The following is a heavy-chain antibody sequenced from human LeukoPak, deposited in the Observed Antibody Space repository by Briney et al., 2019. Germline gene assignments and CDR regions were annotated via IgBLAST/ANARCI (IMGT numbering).Heavy chain of an antibody. CDR3: ARSFKGAFDI. CDR2: IYSGGST. D-gene: IGHD3-10*01. CDR1: GFTVSSNH. J-gene: IGHJ3*02. Sequence: GGSLRLSCAASGFTVSSNHMSWVRQAPGKGLEWVSVIYSGGSTYYADSVKGRFTISRDNSKDTLYLQMNSLRAEDTAVYYCARSFKGAFDIWGQGTMVTVSS. V-gene: IGHV3-66*01.